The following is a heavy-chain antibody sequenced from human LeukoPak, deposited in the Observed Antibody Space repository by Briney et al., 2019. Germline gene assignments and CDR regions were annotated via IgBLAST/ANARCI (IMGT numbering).Heavy chain of an antibody. CDR3: ARLGRWLEFDFDY. CDR2: INTNTGNP. Sequence: ASVKVSCKGSGYTFTNSGMNWVRQAPGQGLEWMGWINTNTGNPTYAQGFTGRFVFSLDTSVSTAYLQISSLKAEDTAVYYCARLGRWLEFDFDYWGQGTLVTVSS. V-gene: IGHV7-4-1*02. CDR1: GYTFTNSG. D-gene: IGHD6-19*01. J-gene: IGHJ4*02.